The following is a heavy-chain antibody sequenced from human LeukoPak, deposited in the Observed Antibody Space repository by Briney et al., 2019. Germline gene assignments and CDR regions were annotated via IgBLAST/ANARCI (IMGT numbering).Heavy chain of an antibody. D-gene: IGHD5-18*01. J-gene: IGHJ1*01. CDR2: INPNSGGT. CDR3: ARGAMAPLPGFQH. CDR1: GYTFTGYY. V-gene: IGHV1-2*02. Sequence: ASVKVSCKASGYTFTGYYMHWVRQAPGQGLEWMGWINPNSGGTNYAQKLQGRVTMTRDTSISTAYMELSRLRSDDTAVYYCARGAMAPLPGFQHWGQGTLVTVSS.